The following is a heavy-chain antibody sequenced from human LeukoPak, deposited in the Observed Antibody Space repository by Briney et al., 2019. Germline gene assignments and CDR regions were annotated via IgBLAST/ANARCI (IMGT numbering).Heavy chain of an antibody. J-gene: IGHJ4*02. CDR1: GFTFSSNW. CDR3: ARDRLQWLAYQNFDY. CDR2: INSDGSST. D-gene: IGHD6-19*01. Sequence: PGGSLRLSCAASGFTFSSNWMHWVRQAPGKGLVWVSRINSDGSSTSYADSVKGRFTISRDNAKNSLYLQMNSLRAEDTAVYYCARDRLQWLAYQNFDYWGQGTLVTVSS. V-gene: IGHV3-74*01.